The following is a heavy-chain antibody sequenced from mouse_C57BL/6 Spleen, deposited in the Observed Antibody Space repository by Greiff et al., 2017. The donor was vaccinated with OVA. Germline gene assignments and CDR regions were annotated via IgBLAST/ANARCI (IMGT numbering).Heavy chain of an antibody. J-gene: IGHJ4*01. CDR1: GYTFTDYN. CDR3: ARYGYDGYYPYAMDY. D-gene: IGHD2-3*01. CDR2: INPNNGGT. Sequence: EVQLQQSGPELVKPGASVKIPCTASGYTFTDYNMDWVKQSHGKSLEWIGDINPNNGGTIYNQKFKGKATLTVDKSSSTAYMALRSLTSEDTAVYYCARYGYDGYYPYAMDYWGQGTSVTVSS. V-gene: IGHV1-18*01.